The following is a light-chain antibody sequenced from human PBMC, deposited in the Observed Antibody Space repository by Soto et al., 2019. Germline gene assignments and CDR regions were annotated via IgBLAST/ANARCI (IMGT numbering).Light chain of an antibody. Sequence: EIVLTQSPAALSLSPGERATLSCRASQGVSNYLAWYQQKPGQAPRLLIYDASKRATGIPARFSGSGYGTDFTLTISSLAPEDFAVYYCQQRSTWYTFGQGTKLEIK. V-gene: IGKV3-11*01. CDR3: QQRSTWYT. CDR2: DAS. CDR1: QGVSNY. J-gene: IGKJ2*01.